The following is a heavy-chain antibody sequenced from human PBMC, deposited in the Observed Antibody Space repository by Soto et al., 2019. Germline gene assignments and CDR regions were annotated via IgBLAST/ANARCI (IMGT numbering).Heavy chain of an antibody. Sequence: GGSLRLSCAASGFTFTTSAMSWVRQAPGKGLEWVSSISGIGGSTHYAGSVKGRFTISRDNSKNTLYLQMNSLTAEDTATYYCAKSRGVPAPHPFDYWGQGTLVTVSS. V-gene: IGHV3-23*01. CDR2: ISGIGGST. D-gene: IGHD2-2*01. CDR3: AKSRGVPAPHPFDY. CDR1: GFTFTTSA. J-gene: IGHJ4*02.